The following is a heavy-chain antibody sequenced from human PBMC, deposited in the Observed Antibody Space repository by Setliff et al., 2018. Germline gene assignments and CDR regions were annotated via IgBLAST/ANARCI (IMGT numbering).Heavy chain of an antibody. Sequence: ASVKVSCKASGYTFTSYGISWVRQAPGQGLEWMGWISAYNGNTNYAQKLQGRVTMTTDTSTSTAYMELRSLRSEDTALYYCAKDFLHSSGWYNDFYYFDYWGQGTLVTVSS. D-gene: IGHD6-19*01. CDR1: GYTFTSYG. CDR2: ISAYNGNT. J-gene: IGHJ4*02. CDR3: AKDFLHSSGWYNDFYYFDY. V-gene: IGHV1-18*01.